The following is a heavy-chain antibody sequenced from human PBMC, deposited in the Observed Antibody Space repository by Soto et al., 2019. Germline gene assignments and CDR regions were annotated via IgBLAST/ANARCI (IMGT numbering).Heavy chain of an antibody. D-gene: IGHD6-6*01. CDR1: GYSFTSYW. J-gene: IGHJ6*03. CDR3: ARRNSEQLVPLYYYYYMDV. Sequence: GESLKISCKGSGYSFTSYWIGWVRQMPGKGLEWMGIIYPGDSDTRYSPSFQGQVTISADKSISTAYLQWSSLKASDTAMYYCARRNSEQLVPLYYYYYMDVWGKGTTVTVSS. V-gene: IGHV5-51*01. CDR2: IYPGDSDT.